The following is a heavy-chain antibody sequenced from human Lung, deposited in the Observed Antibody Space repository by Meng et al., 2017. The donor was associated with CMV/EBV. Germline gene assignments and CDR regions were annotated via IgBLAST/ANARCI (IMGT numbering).Heavy chain of an antibody. J-gene: IGHJ6*04. D-gene: IGHD3-10*01. CDR2: MSFDGSNK. V-gene: IGHV3-30-3*01. CDR3: ARVPHRWFGERSLDRFDV. CDR1: GFAFNTFT. Sequence: GGSLRLSCAASGFAFNTFTMYWVRQAPGKGLEWVSLMSFDGSNKSYADSVKGRFTISRENSKNALYLEMNRLRVEDTAVYYWARVPHRWFGERSLDRFDVWGKGTTGTVAA.